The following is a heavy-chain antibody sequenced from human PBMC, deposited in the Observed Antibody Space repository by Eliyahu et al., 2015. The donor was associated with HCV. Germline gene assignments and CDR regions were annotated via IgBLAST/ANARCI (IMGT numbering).Heavy chain of an antibody. CDR2: IWYDGSNK. J-gene: IGHJ4*02. CDR3: ARTLAVALDY. CDR1: GFTFSSYG. D-gene: IGHD6-19*01. V-gene: IGHV3-33*08. Sequence: QVQLVESGGGVVQPGRSLRLSCAASGFTFSSYGMHWVRQAPGKGLEGVAVIWYDGSNKYYADSVKGRFTISRDNSKNTLYLQMNSLRAEDTAVYYCARTLAVALDYWGQGTLVTVSS.